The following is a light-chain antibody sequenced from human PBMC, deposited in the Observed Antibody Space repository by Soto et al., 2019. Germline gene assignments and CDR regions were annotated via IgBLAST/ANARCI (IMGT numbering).Light chain of an antibody. J-gene: IGLJ2*01. V-gene: IGLV3-21*04. Sequence: SYELTQPPSVSVAPGKTARITCGGNNIGSKSVHWYQQKPGQAPVLVIYYDSDRPSGIPERFSGSNSGNTATLTISRVEAGDEADYYCQVWDSSSDHPGVFGGGTMVTVL. CDR1: NIGSKS. CDR3: QVWDSSSDHPGV. CDR2: YDS.